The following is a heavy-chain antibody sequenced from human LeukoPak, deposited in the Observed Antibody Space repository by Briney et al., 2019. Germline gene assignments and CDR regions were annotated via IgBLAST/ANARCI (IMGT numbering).Heavy chain of an antibody. CDR2: TYYRSKWYN. Sequence: SQTLALTCAISGDSVSSNSAAWHWIRQSPSRGLEWLGRTYYRSKWYNDYAVSVKSRITINPDTSKNQFSLQLNSVTPEDTAVYYCARDSPKRIAAAGTNYYYYGMDVWGQGTTVTVSS. CDR1: GDSVSSNSAA. D-gene: IGHD6-13*01. J-gene: IGHJ6*02. CDR3: ARDSPKRIAAAGTNYYYYGMDV. V-gene: IGHV6-1*01.